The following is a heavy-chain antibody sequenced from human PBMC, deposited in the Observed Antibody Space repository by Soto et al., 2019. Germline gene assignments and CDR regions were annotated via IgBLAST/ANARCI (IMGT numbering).Heavy chain of an antibody. CDR2: IYYSGST. Sequence: SETLSLTCTVSGGSISSYYWSWIRQPPGKGLEWIGYIYYSGSTNYNPTIKSRVTITVDTSKNQFSLKLSSVTAADTAVYYCASQPHYDILTGYYNDYWGQGTLVTVSS. CDR3: ASQPHYDILTGYYNDY. CDR1: GGSISSYY. D-gene: IGHD3-9*01. J-gene: IGHJ4*02. V-gene: IGHV4-59*01.